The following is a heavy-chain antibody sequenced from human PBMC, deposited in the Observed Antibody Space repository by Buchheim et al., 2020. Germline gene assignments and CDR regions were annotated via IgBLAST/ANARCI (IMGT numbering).Heavy chain of an antibody. CDR3: ARGTGLRTGYSSSWGLDP. Sequence: EVQLVESGGGLVQPGGSLRLSCAASGFTVSSNYMSWVRQAPGKGLEWVSVIYSGGSTYYADSVKGRFTISRDNSKNTLYLPMNSLRAEDTAVYYCARGTGLRTGYSSSWGLDPWGQGTL. V-gene: IGHV3-66*01. CDR2: IYSGGST. J-gene: IGHJ5*02. CDR1: GFTVSSNY. D-gene: IGHD6-13*01.